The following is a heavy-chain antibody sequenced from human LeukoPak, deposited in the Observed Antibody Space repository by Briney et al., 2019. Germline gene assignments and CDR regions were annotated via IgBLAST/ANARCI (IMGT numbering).Heavy chain of an antibody. CDR1: GGSMSSYY. J-gene: IGHJ4*02. Sequence: SGTLSLTCTVSGGSMSSYYWSWIRQPPGKGLEWIGEINHSGSTNYTPSLKSRVTISPDTSRNQFSLKLTSVTAADTAVYYCASTERCSTTCPLDYWGQGTLVTVSS. CDR2: INHSGST. V-gene: IGHV4-34*01. D-gene: IGHD2-2*01. CDR3: ASTERCSTTCPLDY.